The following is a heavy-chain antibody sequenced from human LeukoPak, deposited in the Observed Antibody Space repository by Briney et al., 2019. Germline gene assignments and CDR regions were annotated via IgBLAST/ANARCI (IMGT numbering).Heavy chain of an antibody. J-gene: IGHJ4*02. CDR3: LVAGDVGDFDY. CDR2: IWYDGSNN. D-gene: IGHD6-19*01. Sequence: GGSLRLSCAASGFTFSSYGMHWVRQAPGKGLEGVAVIWYDGSNNYYADSVKGRFTISRDNSKNTLYLQMDSLRAEDTAVYYCLVAGDVGDFDYWGQGTLVTVSS. V-gene: IGHV3-33*01. CDR1: GFTFSSYG.